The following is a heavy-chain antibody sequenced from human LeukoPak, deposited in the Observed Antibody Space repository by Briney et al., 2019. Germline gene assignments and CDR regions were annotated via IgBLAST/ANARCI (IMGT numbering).Heavy chain of an antibody. J-gene: IGHJ1*01. CDR2: ISGSGGST. CDR3: AKGHCSSTSCLSSAEYFQH. CDR1: GFTVSSKY. D-gene: IGHD2-2*01. Sequence: GGSLRLSCAASGFTVSSKYMSWVRQAPGKGLEWVSAISGSGGSTYYADSVKGRFTISRDNSKNTLYLQMNSLRAEDTAVYYCAKGHCSSTSCLSSAEYFQHWGQGTLVTVSS. V-gene: IGHV3-23*01.